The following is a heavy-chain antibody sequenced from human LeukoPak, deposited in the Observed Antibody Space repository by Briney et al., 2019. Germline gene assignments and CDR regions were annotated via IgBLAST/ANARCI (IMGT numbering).Heavy chain of an antibody. V-gene: IGHV3-23*01. Sequence: GGSLRLSCAASGLAFSRSTMSWVRQAPGEGLEWVSAISGSGGSTYYADSVKGRFTISRDNSKNTLYLQMNSLRAEDTAVYYCAKESSGWYGEYWGQGTLVTVSS. CDR2: ISGSGGST. J-gene: IGHJ4*02. CDR1: GLAFSRST. CDR3: AKESSGWYGEY. D-gene: IGHD6-19*01.